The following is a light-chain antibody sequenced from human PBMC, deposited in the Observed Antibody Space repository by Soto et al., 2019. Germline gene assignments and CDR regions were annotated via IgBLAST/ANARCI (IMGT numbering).Light chain of an antibody. V-gene: IGLV6-57*01. CDR1: SGSIASNY. CDR2: EDN. J-gene: IGLJ3*02. Sequence: NFMLTQPHSLSESPGKTVTISCTRSSGSIASNYVHWYQQRPGSSPTTVIYEDNPRPSGVPDRFSGSIDSSSNSASLTISGMETEEEDDYYCQSSDASTQVFGGGTKLTVL. CDR3: QSSDASTQV.